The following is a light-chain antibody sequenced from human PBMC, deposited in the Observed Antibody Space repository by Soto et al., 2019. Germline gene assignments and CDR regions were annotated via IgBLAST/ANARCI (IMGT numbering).Light chain of an antibody. CDR2: AAS. V-gene: IGKV1-12*01. CDR3: QQANSFPLT. CDR1: QCISSW. Sequence: DLQMTKSPSSVSASVGDRVTITCRASQCISSWLAWYQQKPGKAPKLLLYAASSLQSGVPSRFSGSGSGTDFALTISSRQPEDFATYYCQQANSFPLTFGGGTKVEIK. J-gene: IGKJ4*01.